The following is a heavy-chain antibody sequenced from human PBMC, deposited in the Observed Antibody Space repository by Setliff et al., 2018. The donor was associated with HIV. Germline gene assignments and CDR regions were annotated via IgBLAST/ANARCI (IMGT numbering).Heavy chain of an antibody. D-gene: IGHD1-26*01. CDR2: IHSSGST. Sequence: PSETLSLTCTVSGDSIISSRNFWGWIRQPPGKGLEWIGNIHSSGSTYYNPPLKSRVFISVDLSINQFSLKLHSVTAADTAVYYCASGEDSGTYGEPYDSWGQGALVTVSS. V-gene: IGHV4-39*01. CDR1: GDSIISSRNF. J-gene: IGHJ4*02. CDR3: ASGEDSGTYGEPYDS.